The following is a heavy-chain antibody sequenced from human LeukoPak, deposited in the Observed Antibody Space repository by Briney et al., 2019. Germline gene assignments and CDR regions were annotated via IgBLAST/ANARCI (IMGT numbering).Heavy chain of an antibody. CDR3: ARFRRLVHGDAFDI. D-gene: IGHD6-6*01. CDR1: GGSISSGGYY. Sequence: SETLSLTCTVSGGSISSGGYYWSWIRQPPGKGLEWIGYIYHSGSTYYNPSLKSRVTISVDRSKNQFSLKLSSVTAADTAVYYCARFRRLVHGDAFDIWGQGTMVTVSS. J-gene: IGHJ3*02. V-gene: IGHV4-30-2*01. CDR2: IYHSGST.